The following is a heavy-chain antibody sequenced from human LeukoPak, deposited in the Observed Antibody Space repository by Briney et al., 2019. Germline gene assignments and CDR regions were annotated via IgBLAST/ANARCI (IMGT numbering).Heavy chain of an antibody. V-gene: IGHV4-38-2*02. D-gene: IGHD1-26*01. CDR3: ARVRSGSYSATDY. CDR1: GYSISSGYY. CDR2: IYYTGST. J-gene: IGHJ4*02. Sequence: PSETLSLTCTVSGYSISSGYYWGGIGRPPGKGLEWSGSIYYTGSTYYTPPLKSGVTISVDTSNNHFSLNLNSLTAADTAVYYCARVRSGSYSATDYWGQGTLATVS.